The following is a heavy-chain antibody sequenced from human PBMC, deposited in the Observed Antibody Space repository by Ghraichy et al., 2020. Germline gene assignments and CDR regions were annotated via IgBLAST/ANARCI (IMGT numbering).Heavy chain of an antibody. V-gene: IGHV3-30*02. CDR1: GFTFSSYG. CDR3: AKEGGGVAAAGLSGWGYYYYYGMDV. Sequence: GGSLRLSCAASGFTFSSYGMHWVRQAPGKGLEWVAFIRYDGSNKYYADSVKGRFTISRDNSKNTLYLQMNSLRAEDTAVYYCAKEGGGVAAAGLSGWGYYYYYGMDVWGQGTTVTVSS. CDR2: IRYDGSNK. J-gene: IGHJ6*02. D-gene: IGHD6-13*01.